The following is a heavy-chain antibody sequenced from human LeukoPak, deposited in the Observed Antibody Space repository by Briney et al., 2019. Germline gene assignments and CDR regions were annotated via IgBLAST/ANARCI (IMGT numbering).Heavy chain of an antibody. CDR1: GFTFNNYD. J-gene: IGHJ4*02. CDR3: VLRTPMNYLDS. CDR2: ISGSGGIT. Sequence: GGSLRLSCAASGFTFNNYDMTWVRQAAGKGLEWVSGISGSGGITYYADSVKGRFTTSRDNSKNTLYLQMNSLRAEDTAVYYCVLRTPMNYLDSWGQGTLVTVSS. V-gene: IGHV3-23*01. D-gene: IGHD2/OR15-2a*01.